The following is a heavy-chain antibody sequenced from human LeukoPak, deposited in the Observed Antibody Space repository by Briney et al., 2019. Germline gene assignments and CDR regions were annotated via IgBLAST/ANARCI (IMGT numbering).Heavy chain of an antibody. CDR1: GFTSGDYA. CDR3: SVYCGGDCYPGEVDY. J-gene: IGHJ4*02. D-gene: IGHD2-21*02. CDR2: IRSKAYGGTT. Sequence: GGSLRLSCTASGFTSGDYARSWFRRAPGKGRGGVGFIRSKAYGGTTEYAASVKGRFTISRDDSKSIAYLQMNSLKTEDTAVYYCSVYCGGDCYPGEVDYWGQGTLVTVSS. V-gene: IGHV3-49*03.